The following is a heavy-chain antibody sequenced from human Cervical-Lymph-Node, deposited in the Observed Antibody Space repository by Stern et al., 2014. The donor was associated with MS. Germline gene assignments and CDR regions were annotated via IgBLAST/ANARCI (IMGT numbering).Heavy chain of an antibody. CDR2: INPKSGGA. Sequence: QVQLVQSGAEVKKPGASVKVSCKASGYTFSDYYLHWVRQAPGQGLEWMGCINPKSGGAKYAQRFQDWVTMTRDTSISTAHMEMYRLKSDDTAVYYCAATYYYDTTGYDGTFDVWGQGTVVTVSS. J-gene: IGHJ3*01. CDR3: AATYYYDTTGYDGTFDV. CDR1: GYTFSDYY. V-gene: IGHV1-2*04. D-gene: IGHD3-22*01.